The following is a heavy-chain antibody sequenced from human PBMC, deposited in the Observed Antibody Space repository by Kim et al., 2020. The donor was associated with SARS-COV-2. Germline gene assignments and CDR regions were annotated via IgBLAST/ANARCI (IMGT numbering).Heavy chain of an antibody. CDR2: ISYDGSNK. J-gene: IGHJ5*02. V-gene: IGHV3-30*18. D-gene: IGHD3-9*01. Sequence: GGSLRLSCAASGFTFSSYGMHWVRQAPGKGLEWVAVISYDGSNKYYADSVKGRFTISRDNSKNTLYLQMNSLRAEDTAVYYCAKGVLRYFDWLLHGPWFDPWGQGTLVTVSS. CDR1: GFTFSSYG. CDR3: AKGVLRYFDWLLHGPWFDP.